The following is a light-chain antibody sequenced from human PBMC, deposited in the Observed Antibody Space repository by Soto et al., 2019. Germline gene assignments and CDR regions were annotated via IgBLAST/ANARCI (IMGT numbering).Light chain of an antibody. CDR3: SSYTTSSTWV. Sequence: QSALTQPASVSGSPGQSITISCTGTSSDVGGYKYVSWFQQHPGEAPKLMIYEVSNRPSGVSNRFSASKSGNTVSLTISGLQAEDEADYYCSSYTTSSTWVFGGGTKLTVL. J-gene: IGLJ3*02. CDR2: EVS. CDR1: SSDVGGYKY. V-gene: IGLV2-14*01.